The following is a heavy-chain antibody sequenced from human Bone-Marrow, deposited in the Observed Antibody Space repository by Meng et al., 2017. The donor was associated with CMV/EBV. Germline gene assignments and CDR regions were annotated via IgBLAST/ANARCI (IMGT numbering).Heavy chain of an antibody. CDR1: GFTFSSYA. J-gene: IGHJ6*02. D-gene: IGHD2-2*01. V-gene: IGHV3-23*01. CDR3: AKMMGVVPHYYYGMDV. CDR2: ISGSGGST. Sequence: GGSLRLSCAAPGFTFSSYAMSWVRQAPGKGLEWVSAISGSGGSTYYADSVKGRSTISRDNSKNTLYLQMNSLRAEDTAVYYCAKMMGVVPHYYYGMDVWLQGTTVTVSS.